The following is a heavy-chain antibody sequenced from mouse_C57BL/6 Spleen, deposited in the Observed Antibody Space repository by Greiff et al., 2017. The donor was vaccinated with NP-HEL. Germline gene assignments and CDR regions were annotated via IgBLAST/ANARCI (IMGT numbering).Heavy chain of an antibody. Sequence: EVHLVESGGGLVKPGGSLKLSCAASGFTFSDYGMHWVRQAPEKGLEWVAYISSGSSTIYYADTVKGRFTISRDNAKNTLFLQMTSLRSEDTAMYYCARGQLRLPFAYWGQGTLVTVSA. J-gene: IGHJ3*01. CDR1: GFTFSDYG. CDR2: ISSGSSTI. D-gene: IGHD3-2*02. V-gene: IGHV5-17*01. CDR3: ARGQLRLPFAY.